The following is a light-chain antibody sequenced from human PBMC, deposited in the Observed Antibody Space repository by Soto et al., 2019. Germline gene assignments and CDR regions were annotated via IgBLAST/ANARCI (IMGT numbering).Light chain of an antibody. CDR1: SSDVGGYNS. CDR3: SSYTGSSTFV. CDR2: NVS. V-gene: IGLV2-14*03. Sequence: QSALTQPASVSGSPGQSIAISCTGTSSDVGGYNSVSWYQQHPGKAPKLMIYNVSNRPSGVSDRFSGSKSGNTASLTISGLQAEDEADYYCSSYTGSSTFVFGTGTKVTVL. J-gene: IGLJ1*01.